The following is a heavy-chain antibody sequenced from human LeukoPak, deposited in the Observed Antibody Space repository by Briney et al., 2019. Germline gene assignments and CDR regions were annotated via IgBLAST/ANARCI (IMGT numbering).Heavy chain of an antibody. CDR1: GFTFSSYS. CDR2: ISSSSSYI. J-gene: IGHJ3*02. Sequence: GGSLRLSCAASGFTFSSYSMNWVRQAPGKGLEWVSSISSSSSYIYYADSLKGRFTISRDNAKNSLYLQMKSLRAEDTAVYYCARVAMFIVGATHAFDIWGQGTMVTVSS. V-gene: IGHV3-21*01. CDR3: ARVAMFIVGATHAFDI. D-gene: IGHD1-26*01.